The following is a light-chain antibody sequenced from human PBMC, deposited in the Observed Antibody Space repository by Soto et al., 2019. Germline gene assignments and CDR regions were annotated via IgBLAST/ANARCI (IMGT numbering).Light chain of an antibody. CDR1: SSDIGGYNS. CDR3: SSYTSSISVV. J-gene: IGLJ2*01. Sequence: QSALTQPASVSGSPGQSITISCTGTSSDIGGYNSVSWYQQHPGKVPKLMIYEVSNRPSGISNRFSGSKSGTTASLTISGLQAEDEADYYCSSYTSSISVVFGGGTKLTVL. CDR2: EVS. V-gene: IGLV2-14*01.